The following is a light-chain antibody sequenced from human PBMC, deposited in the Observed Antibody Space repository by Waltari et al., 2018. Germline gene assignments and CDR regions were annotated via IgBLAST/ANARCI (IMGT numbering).Light chain of an antibody. CDR3: SSYTRNSWV. V-gene: IGLV2-14*01. Sequence: QSALTQPASVSGSPGQSITISCTGTSSDVGGYNYVPWYQQHPGKAPKLMIYDVSKRPLGVSNRFSGSKSGNTASLTISGLQAEDEADYYCSSYTRNSWVFGGGTKLTVL. CDR2: DVS. CDR1: SSDVGGYNY. J-gene: IGLJ3*02.